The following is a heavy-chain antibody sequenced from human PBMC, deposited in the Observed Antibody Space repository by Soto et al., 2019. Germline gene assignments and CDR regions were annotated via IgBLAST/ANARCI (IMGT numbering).Heavy chain of an antibody. CDR2: ISGSGGST. CDR3: AKDRGIAARGYYYYGMDV. D-gene: IGHD6-6*01. Sequence: GGSLRLSCAASGFTFISYAMSWVRQAPGKGLEWVSAISGSGGSTYYSDSVKGRFTISRDNSKNTLYLQMNSLRAEDTAVYYCAKDRGIAARGYYYYGMDVWGQGTTVTVSS. J-gene: IGHJ6*02. CDR1: GFTFISYA. V-gene: IGHV3-23*01.